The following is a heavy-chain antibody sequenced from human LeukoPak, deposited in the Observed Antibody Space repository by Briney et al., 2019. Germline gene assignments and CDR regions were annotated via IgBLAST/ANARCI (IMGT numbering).Heavy chain of an antibody. V-gene: IGHV3-23*01. J-gene: IGHJ6*03. CDR2: ISGTADTT. CDR1: GFYSNDYA. Sequence: GGPLRLSCAGSGFYSNDYARYALSWVRQAPGKGLEWVSAISGTADTTKYADSVKGRFTISRDNSKNTLYLQMNSLRAEDTAVYYCAKGWDNFYFYYYMDVWGKGTMVTVSS. D-gene: IGHD1-26*01. CDR3: AKGWDNFYFYYYMDV.